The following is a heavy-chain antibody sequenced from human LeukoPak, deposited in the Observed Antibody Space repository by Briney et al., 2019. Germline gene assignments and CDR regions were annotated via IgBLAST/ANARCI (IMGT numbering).Heavy chain of an antibody. CDR2: IIPIFGTA. Sequence: GASVKVSCKASGGTFSSYAISWVRQAPGQGLEWMGGIIPIFGTANYAQKFQGRVTITTDESTSTAYMELSSLRSEDTAVYYCATFWSGYNPANYYYMDVWGQGTLVTVSS. J-gene: IGHJ4*02. CDR3: ATFWSGYNPANYYYMDV. V-gene: IGHV1-69*05. D-gene: IGHD3-3*01. CDR1: GGTFSSYA.